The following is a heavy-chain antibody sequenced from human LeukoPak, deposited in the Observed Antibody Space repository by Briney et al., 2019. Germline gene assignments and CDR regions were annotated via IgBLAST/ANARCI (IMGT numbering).Heavy chain of an antibody. CDR3: ATLYGGSLDY. Sequence: PGGSLRLSCAVSGLTFSSYSMSWVRQAPGKGLVWVSRIKPDGSSTSYADSVKGRFTISRDNAKNTLYLQMNSLRAEDTAVYYCATLYGGSLDYWGQGTLVTVSS. J-gene: IGHJ4*02. V-gene: IGHV3-74*01. CDR2: IKPDGSST. D-gene: IGHD5-12*01. CDR1: GLTFSSYS.